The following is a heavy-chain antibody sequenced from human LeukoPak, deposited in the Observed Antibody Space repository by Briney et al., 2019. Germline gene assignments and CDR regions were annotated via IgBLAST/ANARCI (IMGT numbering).Heavy chain of an antibody. V-gene: IGHV4-39*01. CDR2: IYYSGST. CDR3: ARRRVATILWVAVAGTTGAFDI. J-gene: IGHJ3*02. D-gene: IGHD5-12*01. CDR1: GGSISSSSYY. Sequence: PSETLSLTCTVSGGSISSSSYYWGWIRQPPGKRLEWIGSIYYSGSTYYNPSLKSRVTISVDTSKNQFSLKLRSVTAADTAVYYCARRRVATILWVAVAGTTGAFDIWGQGAMVTVSS.